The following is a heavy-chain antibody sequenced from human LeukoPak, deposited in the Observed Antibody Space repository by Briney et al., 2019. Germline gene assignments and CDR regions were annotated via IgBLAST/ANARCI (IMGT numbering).Heavy chain of an antibody. J-gene: IGHJ4*02. CDR3: ARSHATTYSRGKNFADY. D-gene: IGHD3-22*01. CDR1: GYTFKDYG. Sequence: ASVKVSCKASGYTFKDYGITWVRQAPGQGLEWMGYISAYNGDIDYAQILQGRATMTTDTSTSTAYMELRSLRSDDTAVYCCARSHATTYSRGKNFADYWGQGSLVTVSS. V-gene: IGHV1-18*01. CDR2: ISAYNGDI.